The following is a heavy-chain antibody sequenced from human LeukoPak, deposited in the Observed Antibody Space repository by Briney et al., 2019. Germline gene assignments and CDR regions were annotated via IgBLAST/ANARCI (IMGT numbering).Heavy chain of an antibody. CDR1: GFTFSSYA. CDR2: ISGSGGGT. J-gene: IGHJ5*02. Sequence: PGGSLRLSCAASGFTFSSYAMSWVRQAPGKGLEWVSAISGSGGGTYYADSVKGRFTISRDNSKNTLYLQMNSLRAEDTAVYYCAKVPARITIFGVARFDPWGQGTLVTVSS. V-gene: IGHV3-23*01. CDR3: AKVPARITIFGVARFDP. D-gene: IGHD3-3*01.